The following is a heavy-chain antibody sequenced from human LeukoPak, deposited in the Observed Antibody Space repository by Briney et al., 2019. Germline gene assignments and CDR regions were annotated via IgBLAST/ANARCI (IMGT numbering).Heavy chain of an antibody. J-gene: IGHJ4*02. V-gene: IGHV4-59*08. CDR3: ASTRGYSYGYFAH. D-gene: IGHD5-18*01. CDR1: GGSMSNYY. Sequence: SETLSLTCTVSGGSMSNYYWSWIRQPPGKGLEWLGYISDRGNTDYNPSLKSRVIISVDSSKNQFSLKLNSVTAADTAVYYCASTRGYSYGYFAHWGQGTLVTVSS. CDR2: ISDRGNT.